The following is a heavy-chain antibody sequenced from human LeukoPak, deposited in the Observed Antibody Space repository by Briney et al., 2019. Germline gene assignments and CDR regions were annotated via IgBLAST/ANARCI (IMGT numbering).Heavy chain of an antibody. J-gene: IGHJ4*02. Sequence: SETLSLTCTVSGGSLNSNNYYWGWIRQPPGKGLEWIGNIYYSGSTNYNPSLKSRVTISVDTSKNQFSLKLSSVTAADTAVYYCARGRKGYSYGLDYWGQGTLVTVSS. CDR2: IYYSGST. CDR1: GGSLNSNNYY. D-gene: IGHD5-18*01. CDR3: ARGRKGYSYGLDY. V-gene: IGHV4-39*07.